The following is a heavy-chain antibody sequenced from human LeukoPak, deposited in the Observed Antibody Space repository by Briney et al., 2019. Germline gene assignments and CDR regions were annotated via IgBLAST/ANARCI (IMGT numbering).Heavy chain of an antibody. J-gene: IGHJ4*02. CDR1: GYTFTVYY. CDR2: INPNSGGT. D-gene: IGHD3-10*01. Sequence: ASVTVSFTSSGYTFTVYYMHWVRQAPGQGLEWMGWINPNSGGTNYAQKFQGRVTMTRDTSISTAYMELSRLRSDDTAVYYCARDGITMVRGVIITSHFDYWGQGTLVTVSS. CDR3: ARDGITMVRGVIITSHFDY. V-gene: IGHV1-2*02.